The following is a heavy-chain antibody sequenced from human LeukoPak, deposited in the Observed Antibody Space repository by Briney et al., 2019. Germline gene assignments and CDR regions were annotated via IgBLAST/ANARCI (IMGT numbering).Heavy chain of an antibody. J-gene: IGHJ3*01. V-gene: IGHV3-30*04. CDR1: GFTFSDHA. CDR2: ISYDGSDK. CDR3: ERTGDCSSTSCYKPFDV. Sequence: PGGSLRLSCAASGFTFSDHAMHWVRQAPGKGLEWVAVISYDGSDKYHADSVKGRFTISRDNSKNTLSLQMNSLRIEDTAVYYCERTGDCSSTSCYKPFDVWGQGTMVTVSP. D-gene: IGHD2-2*02.